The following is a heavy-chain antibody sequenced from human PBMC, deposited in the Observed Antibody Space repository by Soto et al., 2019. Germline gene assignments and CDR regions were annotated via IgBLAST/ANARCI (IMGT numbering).Heavy chain of an antibody. CDR2: ISARGGSS. CDR1: GFAFSSYA. Sequence: PWGSLRLSCAASGFAFSSYAMVLCRHAPGKGLEWVAVISARGGSSYFADSVKGRFTLSRDNSKNVLSLEMNSLRAEDTAIYFCAKGSIEYSASVDNWGQGTLVTVSS. CDR3: AKGSIEYSASVDN. V-gene: IGHV3-23*01. D-gene: IGHD5-12*01. J-gene: IGHJ4*02.